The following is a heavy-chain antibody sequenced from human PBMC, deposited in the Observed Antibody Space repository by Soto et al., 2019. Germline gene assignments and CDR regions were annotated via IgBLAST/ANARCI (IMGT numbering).Heavy chain of an antibody. CDR3: ARGHDLPYYYYGLDV. J-gene: IGHJ6*02. CDR2: INPSSGSA. V-gene: IGHV1-46*03. CDR1: GYTFTTYY. Sequence: QVQLVQSGAEVKKPGASVKLSCKASGYTFTTYYIHWVRQAPGQGLEWMGIINPSSGSAGYAQKFQVSVTMTRDTPTNTFYMELSSLRSEDTAVYYCARGHDLPYYYYGLDVWGQGTTVTVSS. D-gene: IGHD3-16*01.